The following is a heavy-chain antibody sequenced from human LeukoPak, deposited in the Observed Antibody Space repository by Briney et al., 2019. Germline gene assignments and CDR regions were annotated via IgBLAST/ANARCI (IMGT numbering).Heavy chain of an antibody. CDR2: IKQDGSVT. D-gene: IGHD2-8*02. J-gene: IGHJ4*02. CDR1: GFSFSGYW. CDR3: AKGTLEHCTGAICYPFDY. Sequence: GGSLGLSCAASGFSFSGYWMSWARQAPGKGLEWVANIKQDGSVTQYVDSVKGRFTISRDNSKSTLSLQMNSLRAEDSAIYYCAKGTLEHCTGAICYPFDYWGQGSLVTVSS. V-gene: IGHV3-7*03.